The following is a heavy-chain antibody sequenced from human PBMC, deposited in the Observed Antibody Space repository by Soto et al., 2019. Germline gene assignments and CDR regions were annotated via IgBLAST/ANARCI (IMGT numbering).Heavy chain of an antibody. J-gene: IGHJ5*02. CDR2: INSDGSST. CDR3: ARGDWFDP. CDR1: GFTFSTYG. Sequence: VQLVESGGGVVQPGRSLRLSCAASGFTFSTYGMHWVRQAPGKGLEWVSRINSDGSSTSYADSVKGRFTISRDNAKNTLYLQMNSLRAEDTAVYYCARGDWFDPWGQGTLVTVSS. V-gene: IGHV3-74*02.